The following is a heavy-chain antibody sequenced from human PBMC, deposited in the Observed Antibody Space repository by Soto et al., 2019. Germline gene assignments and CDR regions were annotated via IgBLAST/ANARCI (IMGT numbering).Heavy chain of an antibody. J-gene: IGHJ4*02. Sequence: SGPTLVNPTQTLTLTCTFSGFSLSTSAMGVAWIRQPPGKALEWLALIYWDDDKRYSPSLRSRLTITKDTSKNQVVLTMTNMEPLDTAIYYCAGIDKYRGAPGFDTGGQETVLTISS. V-gene: IGHV2-5*02. CDR3: AGIDKYRGAPGFDT. D-gene: IGHD3-9*01. CDR2: IYWDDDK. CDR1: GFSLSTSAMG.